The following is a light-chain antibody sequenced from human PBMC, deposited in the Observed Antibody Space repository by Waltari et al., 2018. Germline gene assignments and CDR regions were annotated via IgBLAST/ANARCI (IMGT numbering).Light chain of an antibody. CDR3: AAWDDSLNGWV. V-gene: IGLV1-44*01. CDR1: SSNIGSNT. CDR2: SNK. Sequence: QSVLTQPPSASGTPGQRVTISCSGSSSNIGSNTVNWYQQLPGTAPKLLTDSNKRRPAGVPDRCAGSKSGTSASLAISGLQSEDEAEYYCAAWDDSLNGWVFGGGTKLTVL. J-gene: IGLJ3*02.